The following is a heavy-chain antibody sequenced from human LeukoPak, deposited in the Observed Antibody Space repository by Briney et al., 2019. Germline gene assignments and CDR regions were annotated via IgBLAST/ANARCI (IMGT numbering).Heavy chain of an antibody. J-gene: IGHJ5*02. Sequence: ASVKVSCKASGYTFHSYDINWVRQASGQGLEWMGWMNPGTGSTGYAPKFLGRVSMTRDTSISTAYIDLNNLTSADTAVYYCARGRFDPWGQGTQVIVSS. V-gene: IGHV1-8*01. CDR3: ARGRFDP. CDR1: GYTFHSYD. CDR2: MNPGTGST.